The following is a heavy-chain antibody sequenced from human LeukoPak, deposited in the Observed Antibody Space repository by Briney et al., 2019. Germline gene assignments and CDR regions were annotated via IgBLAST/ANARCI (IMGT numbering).Heavy chain of an antibody. V-gene: IGHV4-59*01. J-gene: IGHJ6*03. D-gene: IGHD6-13*01. CDR3: ARLKAAAETYYYYYYTDV. CDR2: IYYSGST. Sequence: SETLSLTCTVSGGSISSYYWSWIRQPPGKGLEWIGYIYYSGSTNYNPSLKSRVTISVDTSKNQFSLKLSSVTAADTAVYYCARLKAAAETYYYYYYTDVWGKGTTVTVSS. CDR1: GGSISSYY.